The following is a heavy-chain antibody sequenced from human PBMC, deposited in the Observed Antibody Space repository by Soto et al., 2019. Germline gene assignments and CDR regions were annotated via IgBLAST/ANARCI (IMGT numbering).Heavy chain of an antibody. D-gene: IGHD4-17*01. Sequence: GGSLRLSCAASGFTFSSYAMSWVRQAPGKGLEWVSAISGSGGSTYYADSVKGRFTISRDNSKNTLYLQMNSLRAEDTAVYYCAKDRTVRTVTTDWYFDLWGRGTLVTVSS. J-gene: IGHJ2*01. CDR2: ISGSGGST. V-gene: IGHV3-23*01. CDR1: GFTFSSYA. CDR3: AKDRTVRTVTTDWYFDL.